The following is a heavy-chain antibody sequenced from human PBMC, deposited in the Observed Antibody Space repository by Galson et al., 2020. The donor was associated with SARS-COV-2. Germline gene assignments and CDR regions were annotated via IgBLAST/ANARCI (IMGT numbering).Heavy chain of an antibody. D-gene: IGHD3-10*01. Sequence: TGGSLTLSCEASGFTISTYSMDWVRQAPGKGLEWVAVIWYDGSNKYYADSVKGRFTISRDNSKNTLYLQMNSLRADDTAVYYCARGSSSHAFDIWGQGTMVTVSS. CDR3: ARGSSSHAFDI. CDR1: GFTISTYS. CDR2: IWYDGSNK. V-gene: IGHV3-33*08. J-gene: IGHJ3*02.